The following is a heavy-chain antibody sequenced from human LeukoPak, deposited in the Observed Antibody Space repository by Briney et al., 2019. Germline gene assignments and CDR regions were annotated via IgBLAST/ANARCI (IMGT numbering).Heavy chain of an antibody. J-gene: IGHJ4*02. V-gene: IGHV4-34*01. D-gene: IGHD3-10*01. CDR3: ARRYYYNLGSFPFDF. CDR1: GGPFSGYF. Sequence: TSETLSLTCAVSGGPFSGYFWSWIRQSSGKGLEWIGEIHNSGTTNYNPSLNSRVTTSEDTSKNQFYLNLSSVTAADTAVYYCARRYYYNLGSFPFDFWSQGTLVTVSS. CDR2: IHNSGTT.